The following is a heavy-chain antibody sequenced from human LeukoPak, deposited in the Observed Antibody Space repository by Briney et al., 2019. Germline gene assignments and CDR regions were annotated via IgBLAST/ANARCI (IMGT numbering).Heavy chain of an antibody. CDR2: IIGSAVNT. J-gene: IGHJ4*02. CDR1: GLTVSSYA. Sequence: TGGSLRLSCGASGLTVSSYAMSWVRQAPGKGLEWVSTIIGSAVNTYYADSVKGRFIISRDDSKNTVYLQMNSLRAEETAVYSCAKYTSGTSYRGLAQWGQGSLVTVSS. CDR3: AKYTSGTSYRGLAQ. D-gene: IGHD3-10*01. V-gene: IGHV3-23*01.